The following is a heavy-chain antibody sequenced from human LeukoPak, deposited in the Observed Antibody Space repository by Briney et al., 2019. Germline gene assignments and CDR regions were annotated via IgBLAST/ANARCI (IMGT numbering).Heavy chain of an antibody. J-gene: IGHJ5*02. Sequence: PSQTLSLTCTVSGGSISSGGYYWSWIRQHPGKGLEWIGYIYYSGSTFYNPSLKSRVTISVDTSKNQFSLRLSSVTAADTAVYYCARAPLYGGHADWFDPWGQGTLVTVSS. V-gene: IGHV4-31*03. CDR2: IYYSGST. D-gene: IGHD4-17*01. CDR3: ARAPLYGGHADWFDP. CDR1: GGSISSGGYY.